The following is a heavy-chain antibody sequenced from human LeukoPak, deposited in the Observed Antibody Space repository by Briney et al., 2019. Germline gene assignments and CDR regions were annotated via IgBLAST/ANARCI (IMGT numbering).Heavy chain of an antibody. CDR3: ASDSISMNAFDA. D-gene: IGHD3-22*01. CDR1: GGSFTTHY. CDR2: ISYIGST. J-gene: IGHJ3*01. Sequence: PSETLSLTCTVSGGSFTTHYGSWLRQPPGKGLEWIGYISYIGSTNYNPSLKSRVTISIDTSKNEVSLMLTSVTAADTAVYYCASDSISMNAFDAWGQGTMVTVSS. V-gene: IGHV4-59*11.